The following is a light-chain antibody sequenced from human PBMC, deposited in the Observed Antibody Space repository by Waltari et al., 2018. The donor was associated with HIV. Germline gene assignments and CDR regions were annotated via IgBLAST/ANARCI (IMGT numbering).Light chain of an antibody. CDR3: GSWDSSLSADVV. CDR2: DNN. V-gene: IGLV1-51*01. J-gene: IGLJ2*01. CDR1: SSHIGNNY. Sequence: QSVLTQPPSVSAAPGQKVTISCSGSSSHIGNNYVSWYQQLPGTAPKLLSYDNNKRPSGIPDRFSGSKSGTSATLGITGLQTGDEADYYCGSWDSSLSADVVFGGGTKLTVL.